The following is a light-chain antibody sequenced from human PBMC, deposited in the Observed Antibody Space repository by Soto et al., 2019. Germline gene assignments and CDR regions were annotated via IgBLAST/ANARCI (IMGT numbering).Light chain of an antibody. CDR3: QQRSNLPIT. J-gene: IGKJ5*01. V-gene: IGKV3D-20*02. CDR1: QSVGTR. Sequence: EILLTQSPDTLSLSPGERATLSCRAAQSVGTRLAWYQHKTGQAPRLLISGASSRATGIPDRFTGSGSETSFTLTISRLEPEDFAVYYCQQRSNLPITFAQGTRLEIK. CDR2: GAS.